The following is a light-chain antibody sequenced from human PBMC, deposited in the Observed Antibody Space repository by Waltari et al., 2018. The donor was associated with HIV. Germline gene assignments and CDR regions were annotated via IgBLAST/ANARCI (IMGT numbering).Light chain of an antibody. CDR1: SSHVGGYKH. CDR3: CSYAGSYDVV. Sequence: SALTQPPSVSGSPGQSVTISCTGTSSHVGGYKHVPWYQQHPGKAPKLMIYDVSKRPSGVPDRFSGSKSGNTASLTISGLQAEDEADYYCCSYAGSYDVVFGGGTKLTVL. CDR2: DVS. J-gene: IGLJ2*01. V-gene: IGLV2-11*01.